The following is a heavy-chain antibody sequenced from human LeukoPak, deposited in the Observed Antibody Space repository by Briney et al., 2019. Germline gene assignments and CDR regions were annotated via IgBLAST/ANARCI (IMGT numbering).Heavy chain of an antibody. CDR3: ARSSDYYDSSGYYYGANDY. Sequence: GGSLRLSCAASGFTFSSYWLHWVRQAPGKGLVWVSRINSDGSSTSYADSVKGRFTISRDNAKNTLYQQMNSLRAEDTAVYYCARSSDYYDSSGYYYGANDYWGQGTLVTVSS. CDR2: INSDGSST. D-gene: IGHD3-22*01. V-gene: IGHV3-74*01. CDR1: GFTFSSYW. J-gene: IGHJ4*02.